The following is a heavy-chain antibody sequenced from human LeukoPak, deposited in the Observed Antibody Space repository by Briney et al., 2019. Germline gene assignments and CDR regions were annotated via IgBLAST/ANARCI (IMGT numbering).Heavy chain of an antibody. Sequence: ASVTVSCKASGYTFISYDINGVRQASGQGLEWMGWMNPYSGYTGYAQKFQGRVTMTRNTSISIAYMDLSSLTSEDTAVYFCALGPATYSYSHMDVWGQGTTVTVSS. V-gene: IGHV1-8*02. J-gene: IGHJ6*02. CDR3: ALGPATYSYSHMDV. CDR1: GYTFISYD. CDR2: MNPYSGYT.